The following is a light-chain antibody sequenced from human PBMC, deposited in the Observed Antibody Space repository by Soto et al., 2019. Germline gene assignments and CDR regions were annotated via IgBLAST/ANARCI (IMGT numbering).Light chain of an antibody. J-gene: IGLJ3*02. Sequence: QAVVTQEPSFSVSPGGTVTLTCGLSSGSVSTSYYPSWYQQTPGQAPRTLIYNTNIRSSGVPDRFSGSILGNKAALTITGAQADDESDYYCVLYMGSGIWVFGGGTQLTVL. CDR2: NTN. CDR3: VLYMGSGIWV. V-gene: IGLV8-61*01. CDR1: SGSVSTSYY.